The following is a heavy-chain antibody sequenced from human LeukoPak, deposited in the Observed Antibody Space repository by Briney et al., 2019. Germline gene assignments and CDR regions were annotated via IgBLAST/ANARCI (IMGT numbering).Heavy chain of an antibody. CDR1: GGTFSSYA. D-gene: IGHD3-22*01. CDR3: ARDDARYYDSSGYPYNAFDI. CDR2: IIPIFGTA. J-gene: IGHJ3*02. V-gene: IGHV1-69*05. Sequence: SVKVSCKASGGTFSSYAISWVRQAPGQGLEWMGGIIPIFGTANYAQKFQGRVTITTDESTSTAYMELSSLRSEDTALYYCARDDARYYDSSGYPYNAFDIWGQGTMVTLSS.